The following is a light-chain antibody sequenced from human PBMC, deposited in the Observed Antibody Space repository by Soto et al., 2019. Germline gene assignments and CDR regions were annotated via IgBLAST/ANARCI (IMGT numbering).Light chain of an antibody. Sequence: EIVMTQSPATLSGSPGERATLYCRASQSVSSNLAWYQQKPGQAPRLLIYGASTRATGIPARFSGSGSGTEFTLTISSLQSEDFAVYYCQQYNNWPQTFGQGTKVEIK. CDR3: QQYNNWPQT. CDR2: GAS. V-gene: IGKV3-15*01. J-gene: IGKJ1*01. CDR1: QSVSSN.